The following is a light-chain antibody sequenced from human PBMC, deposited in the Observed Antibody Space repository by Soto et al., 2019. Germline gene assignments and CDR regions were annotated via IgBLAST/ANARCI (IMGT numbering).Light chain of an antibody. Sequence: QSVLTQPASVSGSPGQSISISCTAISSDITNFNYVSWYQQLPGKAPKLMIYEVTYRPSGVSNRFSGSKSGNTASLTISGLQAEGEADYYCSSYTRSSTLVFGGGTKLTVL. J-gene: IGLJ3*02. CDR1: SSDITNFNY. CDR3: SSYTRSSTLV. CDR2: EVT. V-gene: IGLV2-14*01.